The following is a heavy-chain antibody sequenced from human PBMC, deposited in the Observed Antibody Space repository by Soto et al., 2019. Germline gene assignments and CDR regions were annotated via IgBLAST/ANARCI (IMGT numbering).Heavy chain of an antibody. Sequence: SVKVSCKASGYTFTSYYMHWVRQAPVQGLEWMGIINPSGGSTSYAQKFQGRVTMTRDTSTSTVYMELSSLRSEDTAVYYCARALGYCGGDCPGYGMDVWGQGTTVTVSS. CDR2: INPSGGST. CDR1: GYTFTSYY. J-gene: IGHJ6*02. CDR3: ARALGYCGGDCPGYGMDV. V-gene: IGHV1-46*01. D-gene: IGHD2-21*02.